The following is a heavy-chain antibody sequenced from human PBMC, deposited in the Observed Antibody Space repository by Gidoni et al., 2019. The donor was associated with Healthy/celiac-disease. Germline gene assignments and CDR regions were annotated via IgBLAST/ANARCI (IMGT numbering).Heavy chain of an antibody. Sequence: EVQLLESGGGLVQPGGSLRLSCAASGFTFSSYAMSWVRQDPGKGLEWVSGISGSCGSTYYADSVKGRFTISRDNSKNTLYLQMNSLRAEDTAVYYCAKLAKVAGLYYFDYWGQGTLVTVSS. CDR3: AKLAKVAGLYYFDY. J-gene: IGHJ4*02. CDR1: GFTFSSYA. D-gene: IGHD5-12*01. CDR2: ISGSCGST. V-gene: IGHV3-23*01.